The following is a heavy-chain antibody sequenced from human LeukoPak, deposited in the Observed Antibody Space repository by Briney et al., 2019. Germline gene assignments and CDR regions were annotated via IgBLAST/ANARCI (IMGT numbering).Heavy chain of an antibody. J-gene: IGHJ5*02. CDR2: IYSSGNT. Sequence: SETLSLTCTVSGGSISGVSSYWSWIRQPAGKALEWIGRIYSSGNTNYNPSLKSRVTMSLDTSKNQFSLKLTSVTAADTAVYYCARENIELVPAAVDGWFDPWGQGTLVTVSS. V-gene: IGHV4-61*02. CDR1: GGSISGVSSY. D-gene: IGHD2-2*01. CDR3: ARENIELVPAAVDGWFDP.